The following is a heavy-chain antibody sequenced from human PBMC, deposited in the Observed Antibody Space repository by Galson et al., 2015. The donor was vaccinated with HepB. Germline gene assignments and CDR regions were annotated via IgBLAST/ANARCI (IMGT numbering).Heavy chain of an antibody. Sequence: SLRLSCAASGFTFSGSAMHWVRQASGKGLEWVGRIRGKANSYATAYAASVKGRFTISRDDSKNTAYLQMNSLKTEDTAVYYCTRLGDGYIPQKGRGNWEYYWYFDLWGRGALVTVSS. J-gene: IGHJ2*01. V-gene: IGHV3-73*01. D-gene: IGHD5-24*01. CDR3: TRLGDGYIPQKGRGNWEYYWYFDL. CDR2: IRGKANSYAT. CDR1: GFTFSGSA.